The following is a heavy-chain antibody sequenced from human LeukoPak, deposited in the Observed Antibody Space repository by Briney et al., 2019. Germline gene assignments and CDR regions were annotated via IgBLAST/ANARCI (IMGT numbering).Heavy chain of an antibody. CDR1: GFTFSSYA. V-gene: IGHV3-23*01. D-gene: IGHD3-10*01. CDR3: AKAGPASGSYYGMDV. CDR2: IRGSGDGT. J-gene: IGHJ6*02. Sequence: GGSLRLSCAASGFTFSSYAMSWVRQAVGKGPEWVSSIRGSGDGTYYAESVKGRFTISRDNSENTLYLQMNSLRAEDTAVYYCAKAGPASGSYYGMDVWGQGTTVTVSS.